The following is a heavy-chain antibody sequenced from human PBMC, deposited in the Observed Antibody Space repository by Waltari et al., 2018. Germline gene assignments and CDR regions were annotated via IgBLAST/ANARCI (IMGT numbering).Heavy chain of an antibody. CDR1: GYRFTTYD. V-gene: IGHV1-18*04. Sequence: QVHLVQSGAEMKKPGASVKVSCKTSGYRFTTYDISWVRQAPGQGLEWMGWITIYSGNTHYAQKFQSIVTMTTDTSTSTAYMELRSLNSDDTAVYYCARQGRAVAASWFAYWGQGTLVTVSS. CDR3: ARQGRAVAASWFAY. D-gene: IGHD6-19*01. J-gene: IGHJ4*02. CDR2: ITIYSGNT.